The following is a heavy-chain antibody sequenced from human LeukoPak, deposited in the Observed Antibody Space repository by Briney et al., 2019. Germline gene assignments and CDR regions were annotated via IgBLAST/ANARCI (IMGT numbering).Heavy chain of an antibody. V-gene: IGHV3-33*01. Sequence: GRSLRLSCAASGFTFSSYGMHWVRQAPGKGLEWVAVIWYDGSNKYYADSVKGRFTISRDNSKNTLYLQMNSLRAEDTAVYYCARDTNYYDRYNASDIWGQGTMVTVSS. J-gene: IGHJ3*02. CDR3: ARDTNYYDRYNASDI. D-gene: IGHD3-22*01. CDR2: IWYDGSNK. CDR1: GFTFSSYG.